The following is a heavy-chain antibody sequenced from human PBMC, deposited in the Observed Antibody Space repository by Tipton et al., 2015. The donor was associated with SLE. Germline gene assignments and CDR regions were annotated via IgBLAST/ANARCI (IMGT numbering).Heavy chain of an antibody. V-gene: IGHV4-34*01. CDR1: GGSFSGYY. CDR2: INHSGST. D-gene: IGHD6-6*01. CDR3: ARDPRQGDAFDI. Sequence: LRLSCAVYGGSFSGYYWSWIRQPPGKGLEWIGEINHSGSTNYNPSLKSRVTISVDTSKNQFSLKLSSVTAAATAVYYCARDPRQGDAFDIWGQGTMVTVSS. J-gene: IGHJ3*02.